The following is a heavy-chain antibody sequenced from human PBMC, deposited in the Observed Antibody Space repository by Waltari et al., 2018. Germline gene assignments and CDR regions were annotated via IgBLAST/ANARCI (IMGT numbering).Heavy chain of an antibody. V-gene: IGHV1-69*05. J-gene: IGHJ3*02. CDR1: GVSFTKYA. CDR2: VIPFSQTT. D-gene: IGHD3-22*01. CDR3: ARGRHYLDSRGHQAMGNAFDI. Sequence: QVQLVQSGAEVKKPGSSVKVSCWASGVSFTKYAFHCFRQASGQGLEWVGGVIPFSQTTKYAQNFQGRVRIATGESATSAYLELSSLRSEDTAVYYCARGRHYLDSRGHQAMGNAFDIWGQGTTVTVSS.